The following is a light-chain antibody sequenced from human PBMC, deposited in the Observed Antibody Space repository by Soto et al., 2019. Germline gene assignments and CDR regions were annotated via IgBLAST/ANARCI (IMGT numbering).Light chain of an antibody. J-gene: IGKJ3*01. CDR2: DVS. Sequence: EVVLTQSPATLSLSPRARATLSCRASQSVGTFLSWYQQKPGQAPRLLIYDVSNRATGVPARFGGSGSGTDFTLTIRKLEPEDFATYYCQHCNYLPIFGPGTTVDFK. CDR3: QHCNYLPI. CDR1: QSVGTF. V-gene: IGKV3-11*01.